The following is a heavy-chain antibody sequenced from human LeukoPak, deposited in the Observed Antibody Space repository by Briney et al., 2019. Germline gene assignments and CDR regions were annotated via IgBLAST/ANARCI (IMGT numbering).Heavy chain of an antibody. Sequence: GGSLRLSCAASGFTFSSYAMSWVRQAPGKGLEWVSAISNSDDKTYYADSVKGRFTISRDNSKNTLYLQMHSLRVEDTAVYYCAKDAVRGRFDPWGQGTMVTVSS. D-gene: IGHD3-10*01. CDR1: GFTFSSYA. CDR3: AKDAVRGRFDP. J-gene: IGHJ5*02. CDR2: ISNSDDKT. V-gene: IGHV3-23*01.